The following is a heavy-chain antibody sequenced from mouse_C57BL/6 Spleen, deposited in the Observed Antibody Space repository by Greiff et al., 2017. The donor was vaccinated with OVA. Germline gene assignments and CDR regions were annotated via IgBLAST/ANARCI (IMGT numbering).Heavy chain of an antibody. CDR2: ISSGSSTI. J-gene: IGHJ4*01. CDR1: GFTFSDYG. CDR3: ARRSGYYDAMDY. D-gene: IGHD2-2*01. V-gene: IGHV5-17*01. Sequence: EVKLMESGGGLVKPGGSLKLSCAASGFTFSDYGMHWVRQAPEKGLEWVAYISSGSSTIYYADTVKGRFTISRDNAKNTLFLQMTSLRSEDTAMYYCARRSGYYDAMDYWGQGTSVTVSS.